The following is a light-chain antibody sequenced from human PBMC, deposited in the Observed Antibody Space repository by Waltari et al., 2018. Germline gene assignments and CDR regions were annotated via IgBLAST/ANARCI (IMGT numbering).Light chain of an antibody. Sequence: DIVMTQSPDSLAVSLGERATINCKSSQSVLYSSNNKSYLAWYQHKPGQPPKLLIYWASTRESGVPDRFSGSGSWTDFTLTNSSLQAEDVAVYYCQQYYSTPWTVGQGTKVEI. J-gene: IGKJ1*01. CDR2: WAS. CDR1: QSVLYSSNNKSY. V-gene: IGKV4-1*01. CDR3: QQYYSTPWT.